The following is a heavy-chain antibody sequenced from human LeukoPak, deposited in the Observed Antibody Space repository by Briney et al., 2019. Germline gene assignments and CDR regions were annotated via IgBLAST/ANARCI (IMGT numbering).Heavy chain of an antibody. Sequence: QPGGSLLLSCSASGFTFSTYAMHWVRQAPGKGLEYVSAISSNGVGTYYADSVKGRFTISRDNSKNTLYLQMSSLRAEDTAVYYCVKGGYSSSRHFDSWGQGTLVTVSS. CDR1: GFTFSTYA. V-gene: IGHV3-64D*09. D-gene: IGHD6-6*01. CDR3: VKGGYSSSRHFDS. J-gene: IGHJ4*02. CDR2: ISSNGVGT.